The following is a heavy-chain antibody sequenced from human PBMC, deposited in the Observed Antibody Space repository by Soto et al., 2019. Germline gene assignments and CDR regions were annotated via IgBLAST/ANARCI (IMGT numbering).Heavy chain of an antibody. J-gene: IGHJ4*02. CDR2: ISGSGDGT. V-gene: IGHV3-23*01. D-gene: IGHD3-9*01. CDR1: GFTFSSFA. CDR3: AGPGYGSQDY. Sequence: GGSLRLSCAASGFTFSSFALSWVRQAPGKGLEWVSAISGSGDGTDYADPVKGRFTISRDNSKNTLYLQMNSLRAEDTAVYYCAGPGYGSQDYWGQGALVTVSS.